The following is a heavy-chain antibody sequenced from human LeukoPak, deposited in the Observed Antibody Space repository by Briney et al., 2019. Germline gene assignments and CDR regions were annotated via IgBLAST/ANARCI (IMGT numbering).Heavy chain of an antibody. D-gene: IGHD3-22*01. Sequence: PGGSLRLSCAASGFTVSSTYMSWVAAAPGKGREGVSFILRGGNPHHPHSVKAGFTISRDTSKNTLYLQMNSLRAEDTAVYYCARAYYDSSGYHDYWGQGGLVTVSS. CDR2: ILRGGNP. CDR1: GFTVSSTY. V-gene: IGHV3-53*01. CDR3: ARAYYDSSGYHDY. J-gene: IGHJ4*02.